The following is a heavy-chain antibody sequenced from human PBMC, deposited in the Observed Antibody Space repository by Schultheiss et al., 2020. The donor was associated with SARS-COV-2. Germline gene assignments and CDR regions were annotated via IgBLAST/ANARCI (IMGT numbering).Heavy chain of an antibody. CDR2: IYPGDSDT. V-gene: IGHV5-51*01. CDR3: ARGRRWELLDWFDP. Sequence: GGSLRLSCKGSGYSFTSYWIGWVRQMPGIGLEWMGIIYPGDSDTRYSPSFQGQVTISADKSISTAYLQWSSLKASDTAMYYCARGRRWELLDWFDPWGQGTLVTVSS. D-gene: IGHD1-26*01. CDR1: GYSFTSYW. J-gene: IGHJ5*02.